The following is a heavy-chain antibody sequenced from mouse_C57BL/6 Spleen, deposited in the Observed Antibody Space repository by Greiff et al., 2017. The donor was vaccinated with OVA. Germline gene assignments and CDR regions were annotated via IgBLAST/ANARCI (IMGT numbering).Heavy chain of an antibody. CDR2: IYPGNSDT. J-gene: IGHJ4*01. V-gene: IGHV1-5*01. D-gene: IGHD1-1*01. Sequence: VQLQQSGTVLARPGASVKMSCKTSGYTFTSYWMHWVKQRPGQGLEWIGAIYPGNSDTSYNQKFKGKAKLTAVTSASTAYMELSSLTNEDSAVYYCTRWNYYGSSYLYAMDYWGQGTSVTVSS. CDR1: GYTFTSYW. CDR3: TRWNYYGSSYLYAMDY.